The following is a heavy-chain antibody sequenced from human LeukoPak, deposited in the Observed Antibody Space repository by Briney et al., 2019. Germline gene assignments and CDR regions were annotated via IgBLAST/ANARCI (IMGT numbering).Heavy chain of an antibody. Sequence: PSETLSLTCTVSGFSISSGYYWGWIRQPPGKGLEWIGEIHPSGRTNYSPSLESRVTISLDTSKNQFSLKLSSVTAADTAIYYCARGRDEYKGGNYWGQGTLVTVSS. CDR3: ARGRDEYKGGNY. D-gene: IGHD5-24*01. J-gene: IGHJ4*02. CDR2: IHPSGRT. V-gene: IGHV4-38-2*02. CDR1: GFSISSGYY.